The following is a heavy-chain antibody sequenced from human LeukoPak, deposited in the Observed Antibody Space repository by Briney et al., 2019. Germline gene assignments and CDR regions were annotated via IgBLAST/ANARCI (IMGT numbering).Heavy chain of an antibody. CDR1: GFTFSDYY. J-gene: IGHJ6*03. Sequence: GGSLRLSCAASGFTFSDYYMSWIRQAPGKGLEWVSYISSSGSPIYYADSVKGRFTISRDNAKNSLYLQMNSLRAEDTAVYYCARDLQGGNYDFWSGYRYYYYYYMDVWGKGTTVTVSS. V-gene: IGHV3-11*01. CDR2: ISSSGSPI. D-gene: IGHD3-3*01. CDR3: ARDLQGGNYDFWSGYRYYYYYYMDV.